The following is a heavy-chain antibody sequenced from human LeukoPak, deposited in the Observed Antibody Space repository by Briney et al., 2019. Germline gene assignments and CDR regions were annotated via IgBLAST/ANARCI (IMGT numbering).Heavy chain of an antibody. D-gene: IGHD3-22*01. CDR3: ARSYDSSDYFDY. CDR2: INHSGST. CDR1: GFTFSSYA. V-gene: IGHV4-34*01. Sequence: GSLRLSCAASGFTFSSYAMSWVRQPPGKGLEWIGEINHSGSTNYNPSLKSRVTISVDTSKNQFSLKLSSVTAADTAVYYCARSYDSSDYFDYWGQGTLVTVSS. J-gene: IGHJ4*02.